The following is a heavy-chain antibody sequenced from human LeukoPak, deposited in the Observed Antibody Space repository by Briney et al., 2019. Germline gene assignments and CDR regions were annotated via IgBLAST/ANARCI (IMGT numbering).Heavy chain of an antibody. J-gene: IGHJ4*02. V-gene: IGHV1-18*01. D-gene: IGHD3-3*01. CDR2: ISAYNGNT. Sequence: ASVTVSCTASGYTFTSYGISWVRQAPGQGLEWMGWISAYNGNTNYAQKLQGRVTMTTDTSTSTAYMELRSLRSDDTAVYYCARGSRRYDFWSGYQYWGQGTLVTVSS. CDR1: GYTFTSYG. CDR3: ARGSRRYDFWSGYQY.